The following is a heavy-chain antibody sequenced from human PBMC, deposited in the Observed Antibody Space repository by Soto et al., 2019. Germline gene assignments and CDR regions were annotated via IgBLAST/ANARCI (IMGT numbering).Heavy chain of an antibody. V-gene: IGHV3-23*01. Sequence: GGSLRLSCAASGFTFSSYALSWVRQAPGEGLEWVSAISGSGGSTYYADSVKGRFTISRDNSKNTLYMKMKSMRAEDTAVYYCAKDHVGGAITFFDYWGQGTLVTVSS. CDR1: GFTFSSYA. CDR2: ISGSGGST. D-gene: IGHD3-16*02. J-gene: IGHJ4*02. CDR3: AKDHVGGAITFFDY.